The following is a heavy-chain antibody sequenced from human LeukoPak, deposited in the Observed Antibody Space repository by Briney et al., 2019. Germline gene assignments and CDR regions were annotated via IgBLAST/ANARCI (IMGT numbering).Heavy chain of an antibody. D-gene: IGHD6-13*01. CDR1: GYTFSSYV. CDR3: ARDRRWGSSSWKEIDY. Sequence: ASVKVSCKASGYTFSSYVINWVRQAPGQGLEWMGRISPYNGNTNYAQKLQGRVTMTTDTSTSTAYMELRSLRSDDTAVYYCARDRRWGSSSWKEIDYWGQGTLVTVSS. CDR2: ISPYNGNT. V-gene: IGHV1-18*01. J-gene: IGHJ4*02.